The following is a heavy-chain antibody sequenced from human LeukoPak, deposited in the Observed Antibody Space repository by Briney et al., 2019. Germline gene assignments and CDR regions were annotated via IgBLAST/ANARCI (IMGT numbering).Heavy chain of an antibody. J-gene: IGHJ6*02. CDR1: GFTFSSYW. V-gene: IGHV3-7*01. CDR3: ARSAIVVAYYYYGMDV. D-gene: IGHD2-15*01. CDR2: IKQDGREK. Sequence: PGGSLRLSCAASGFTFSSYWMSWVRQAPGKGLEWVANIKQDGREKYYVDSVKGRFTISRDNAKNSLYLQMNSLRAEDTAVYYCARSAIVVAYYYYGMDVWGQGTTVTVSS.